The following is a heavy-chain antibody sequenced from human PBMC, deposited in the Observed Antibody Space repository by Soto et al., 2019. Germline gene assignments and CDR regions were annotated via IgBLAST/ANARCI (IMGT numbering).Heavy chain of an antibody. Sequence: GGSLRLSCGASGFSFYNFAMSWVRQAPGKGLEWVSSISSSSSYIYYADSVKGRFTISRDNAKNSLYLQMNSLRAEDTAVYYCARNPASNRPFDYWGQGTLVTVSS. CDR3: ARNPASNRPFDY. CDR2: ISSSSSYI. J-gene: IGHJ4*02. D-gene: IGHD4-4*01. CDR1: GFSFYNFA. V-gene: IGHV3-21*01.